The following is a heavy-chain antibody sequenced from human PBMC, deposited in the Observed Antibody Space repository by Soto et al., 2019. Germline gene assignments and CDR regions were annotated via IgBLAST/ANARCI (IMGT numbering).Heavy chain of an antibody. Sequence: QVQLVESGGGVVQPGRSLRLSCAASGFTFSSYGMHWVRQAPGKGLEWVAVIWYDGGNKYYADSVKGRFTISRDNSKNTLYLQMNSLRAEDTAVYYCARDNDYIWGSYLDWGQGTLVTVSS. D-gene: IGHD3-16*02. V-gene: IGHV3-33*01. CDR3: ARDNDYIWGSYLD. CDR2: IWYDGGNK. J-gene: IGHJ4*02. CDR1: GFTFSSYG.